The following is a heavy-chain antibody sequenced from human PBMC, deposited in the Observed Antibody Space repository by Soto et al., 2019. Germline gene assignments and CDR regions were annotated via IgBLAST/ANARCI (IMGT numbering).Heavy chain of an antibody. D-gene: IGHD1-1*01. V-gene: IGHV4-34*01. Sequence: QVQLQQWGAGLVKPSETLSLSCAVYGQSFSGHSWAWIRQPPGKGLEWIGEINESGSTYYNPSLKSRVTISTDTSKNQFSLKLSSVSAADTAAYFCARGSGIVALPGELEDVKYDYWGQVTLFNDCS. CDR2: INESGST. CDR3: ARGSGIVALPGELEDVKYDY. J-gene: IGHJ4*02. CDR1: GQSFSGHS.